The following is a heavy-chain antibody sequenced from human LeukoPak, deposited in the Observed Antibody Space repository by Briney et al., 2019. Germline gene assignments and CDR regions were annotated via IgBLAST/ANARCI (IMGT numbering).Heavy chain of an antibody. CDR2: IRHDGSEK. D-gene: IGHD3-10*02. Sequence: GGSPRLSCAASGFTFSSYWMSWVRQAPGKGLEWVANIRHDGSEKYYVDSVKGRFTISRDSAKNSLYLQMNSLRAEDTAVYYCARGVRGVIIDYWGQGTLVTVS. CDR3: ARGVRGVIIDY. J-gene: IGHJ4*02. CDR1: GFTFSSYW. V-gene: IGHV3-7*01.